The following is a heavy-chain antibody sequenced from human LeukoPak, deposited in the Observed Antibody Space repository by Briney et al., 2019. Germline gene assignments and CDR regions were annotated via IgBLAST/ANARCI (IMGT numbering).Heavy chain of an antibody. Sequence: AGGSLRLSRAASGFTFSNAWMSWVRQAPGKGLEWVGRIKSKTDGGTTDYAAPVKGRFTISRDDSKNTLYLQMNSLKTEDTAVYYCTTDYGYSSSQNDAFDIWGQGTMVTVSS. CDR1: GFTFSNAW. CDR3: TTDYGYSSSQNDAFDI. V-gene: IGHV3-15*01. CDR2: IKSKTDGGTT. J-gene: IGHJ3*02. D-gene: IGHD6-13*01.